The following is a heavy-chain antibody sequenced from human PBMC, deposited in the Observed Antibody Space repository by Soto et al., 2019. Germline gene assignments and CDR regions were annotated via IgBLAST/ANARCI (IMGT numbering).Heavy chain of an antibody. V-gene: IGHV1-69*02. CDR1: GGTFSSYT. D-gene: IGHD5-18*01. CDR2: IIPILGIA. CDR3: ASRLSYSYGSDAFDI. J-gene: IGHJ3*02. Sequence: QVQLVQSGAEVKKPGSSVKVSCKASGGTFSSYTISWVRQAPGQGLEWMGRIIPILGIANYAQKFQGRVTITADKSTSTAYRELSSLRSEDTAVYYGASRLSYSYGSDAFDIWGQGTMVTVSS.